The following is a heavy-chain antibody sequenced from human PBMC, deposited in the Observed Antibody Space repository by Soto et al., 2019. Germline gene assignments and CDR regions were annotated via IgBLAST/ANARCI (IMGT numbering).Heavy chain of an antibody. CDR3: AKVLSSGSYSGALEY. CDR1: VFSITSFA. V-gene: IGHV3-23*01. D-gene: IGHD1-26*01. Sequence: GSLRLACVASVFSITSFAMSWVRQAPGKGLEWASAISASGCSTYADSVKGRFTISRDNSKNTLYLQMNSLRVEDTAVYYCAKVLSSGSYSGALEYWGQGALVTVSS. J-gene: IGHJ4*02. CDR2: ISASGCST.